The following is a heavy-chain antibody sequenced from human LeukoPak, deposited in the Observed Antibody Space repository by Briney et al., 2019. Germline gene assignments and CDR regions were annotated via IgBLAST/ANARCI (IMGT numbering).Heavy chain of an antibody. V-gene: IGHV1-2*04. J-gene: IGHJ4*02. Sequence: GASVKVSCKTYGYTLTDYYMHWVRQAPGQGLEWMGWINPNSGGTNYAQKFQGWVTMTRDTSISTAYMELSRLRSDDTAVYYCAREGRHNYGSIAAHFDYWGQGTLVTVSS. CDR2: INPNSGGT. CDR1: GYTLTDYY. D-gene: IGHD3-10*01. CDR3: AREGRHNYGSIAAHFDY.